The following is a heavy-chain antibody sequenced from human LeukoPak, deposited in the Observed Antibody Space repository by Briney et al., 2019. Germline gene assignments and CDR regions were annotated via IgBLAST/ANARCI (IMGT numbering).Heavy chain of an antibody. V-gene: IGHV3-11*04. D-gene: IGHD6-19*01. J-gene: IGHJ3*02. CDR1: EFKFSDYY. CDR2: ISSDNRVI. CDR3: ARAHETAVLAAFDI. Sequence: PGGSLRLSCEASEFKFSDYYMSWVRQTPGKGLEWISYISSDNRVIYYADSVKGRLTTSRDNARASFYLQMSSLRDEDTAIYYCARAHETAVLAAFDIWGQGTLVTVSS.